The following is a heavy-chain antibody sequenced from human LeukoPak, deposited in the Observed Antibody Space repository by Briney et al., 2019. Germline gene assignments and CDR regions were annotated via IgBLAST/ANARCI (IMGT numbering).Heavy chain of an antibody. Sequence: PGGSLGLSCAASGFTFSGYWMSWVRQTPGKGLEWVANTKHDGSDKYYVDSVKGRFTISRDNAKNSLYLQMNSLRAEDTAVYYCARGRYWGQGTLVTVSS. J-gene: IGHJ4*02. CDR2: TKHDGSDK. CDR3: ARGRY. V-gene: IGHV3-7*01. CDR1: GFTFSGYW.